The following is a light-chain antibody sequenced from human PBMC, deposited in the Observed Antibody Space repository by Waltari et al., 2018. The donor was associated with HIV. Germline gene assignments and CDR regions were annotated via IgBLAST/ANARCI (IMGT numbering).Light chain of an antibody. CDR3: AAWDDTLSGVI. CDR2: SDD. Sequence: QSVLTQPPSASGVSEENVTLSCSGGNSNIGGHAVSWYQHLPGTAPTLLVYSDDQRPSGLPDRFSGSKSGTSASLAITGLHPDDEAHYYCAAWDDTLSGVIFGGGTKLTV. J-gene: IGLJ2*01. CDR1: NSNIGGHA. V-gene: IGLV1-44*01.